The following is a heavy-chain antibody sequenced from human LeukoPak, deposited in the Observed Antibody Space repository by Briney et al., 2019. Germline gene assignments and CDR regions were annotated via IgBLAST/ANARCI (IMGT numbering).Heavy chain of an antibody. Sequence: SETLSLTCAVYGGSFSGYYWSWIRQPPGEGLEWIGEINHSGSTNYNTSLKSRVTISVDTSKNQFSLKLSSVTAADTAVYYCARAPHYTIFAPFDIWGQGTMVTVSS. J-gene: IGHJ3*02. CDR2: INHSGST. CDR1: GGSFSGYY. V-gene: IGHV4-34*01. D-gene: IGHD3-3*01. CDR3: ARAPHYTIFAPFDI.